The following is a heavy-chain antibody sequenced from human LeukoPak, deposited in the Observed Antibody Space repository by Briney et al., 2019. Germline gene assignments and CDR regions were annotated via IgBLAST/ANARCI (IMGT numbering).Heavy chain of an antibody. CDR2: ISSSGSTI. Sequence: GGSLRLSCAASGFTFSSYEMNWVRQAPGKGLEWVSYISSSGSTIYYADSVKGRFTISRDNAKNSLYLQMNSLRAEDTAVYYYARGGGGQWLVYFDYWGQGTLVTVSS. D-gene: IGHD6-19*01. CDR1: GFTFSSYE. CDR3: ARGGGGQWLVYFDY. J-gene: IGHJ4*02. V-gene: IGHV3-48*03.